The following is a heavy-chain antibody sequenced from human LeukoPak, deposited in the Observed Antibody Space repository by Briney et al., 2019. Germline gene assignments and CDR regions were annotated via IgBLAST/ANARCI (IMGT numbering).Heavy chain of an antibody. J-gene: IGHJ6*03. CDR3: ARDGTPIGVAAAVGDYYYMDV. V-gene: IGHV4-39*07. CDR2: ICYSGST. D-gene: IGHD6-13*01. CDR1: GGSISSSSYY. Sequence: SETLSLTCTVSGGSISSSSYYWGWIRQPPGKGLEWIGSICYSGSTYYNPSLKSRVTISVDTSKNQFSLKLSSVTAADTAVYYCARDGTPIGVAAAVGDYYYMDVRGKGTTVTVSS.